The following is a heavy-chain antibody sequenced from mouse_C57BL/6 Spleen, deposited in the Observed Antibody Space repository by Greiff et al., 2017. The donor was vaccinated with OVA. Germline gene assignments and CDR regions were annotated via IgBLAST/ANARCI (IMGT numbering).Heavy chain of an antibody. CDR3: AFTTGGYYAMDY. Sequence: ESGPGLVKPSQSLSLTCSVTGYSITSGYYWNWIRQFPGNKLEWMGYISYDGSNNYNPSLKNRISITRDTSKNQFFLKLNSVTTEDTATYYCAFTTGGYYAMDYWGQGTSVTVSS. CDR1: GYSITSGYY. CDR2: ISYDGSN. D-gene: IGHD2-12*01. J-gene: IGHJ4*01. V-gene: IGHV3-6*01.